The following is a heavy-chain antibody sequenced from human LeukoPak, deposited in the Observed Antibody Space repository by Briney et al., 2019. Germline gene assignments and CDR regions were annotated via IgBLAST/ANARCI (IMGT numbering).Heavy chain of an antibody. CDR2: IIPILGIA. Sequence: ASVKVSCKASGGTFSSYAISWVRQAPGQGLEWMGRIIPILGIANYAQKFQGRVTITADKSTSTAYMELSSLRSEDTAVYYCARAPDGYSSSSEYWGQGTLVTVSS. J-gene: IGHJ4*02. V-gene: IGHV1-69*04. D-gene: IGHD6-6*01. CDR3: ARAPDGYSSSSEY. CDR1: GGTFSSYA.